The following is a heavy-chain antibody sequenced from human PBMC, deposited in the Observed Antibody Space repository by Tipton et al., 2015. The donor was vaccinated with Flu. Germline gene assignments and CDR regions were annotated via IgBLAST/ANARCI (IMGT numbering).Heavy chain of an antibody. J-gene: IGHJ4*02. D-gene: IGHD6-13*01. CDR1: GYTFNTYG. CDR3: ARVRFGSRTY. V-gene: IGHV1-2*02. CDR2: ISPDSGGT. Sequence: QLVQSGAELKKPGASVKVSCKASGYTFNTYGISWVRQAPGQGLEWMGWISPDSGGTTYAQNFQGRVTMTTDTSVSTAYMDLIRLRSDDTAVYYCARVRFGSRTYWGQGTLVTASS.